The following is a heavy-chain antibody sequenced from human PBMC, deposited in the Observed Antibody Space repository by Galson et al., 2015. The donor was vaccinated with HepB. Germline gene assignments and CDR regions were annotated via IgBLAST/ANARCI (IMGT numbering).Heavy chain of an antibody. Sequence: SLRLSCAVSGFTVSDYTMNWVRQAPGKGLEWVSSISSNINYIYYADSVKGRFTISRDNPNNLVFLQMNSLRADDTAVYYCARDLRLGSLTSYWGQGTLVLVSS. CDR2: ISSNINYI. D-gene: IGHD3-10*01. CDR1: GFTVSDYT. J-gene: IGHJ4*02. CDR3: ARDLRLGSLTSY. V-gene: IGHV3-21*06.